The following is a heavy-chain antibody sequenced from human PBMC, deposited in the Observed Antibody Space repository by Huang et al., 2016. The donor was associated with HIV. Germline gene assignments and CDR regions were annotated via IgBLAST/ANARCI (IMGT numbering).Heavy chain of an antibody. D-gene: IGHD5-18*01. CDR2: IYPRDSET. CDR3: ARQVDGFRSHFDF. V-gene: IGHV5-51*01. J-gene: IGHJ4*02. CDR1: GYGFSSYW. Sequence: EVLLVQSGAELKEPGESLKISCKASGYGFSSYWIGWVRRKPGKGLEWMVIIYPRDSETKYSPSSDGQVTISADKSTRTAYLQWESLKAPDTAIYFCARQVDGFRSHFDFWGQGTLVSVSS.